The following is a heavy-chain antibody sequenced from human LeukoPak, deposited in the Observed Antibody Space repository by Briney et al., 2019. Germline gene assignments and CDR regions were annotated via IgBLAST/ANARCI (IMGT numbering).Heavy chain of an antibody. D-gene: IGHD3-10*01. Sequence: PGGSLRLSCAASGFTFSSYWMSWVRQAPGKGLEWVANIKQEGSEKYYVDSVKGRFTISRDNAKNALYLQMNSLRAEDTAVYYCARALVGITMVRGLIGYFDYWGQGTLVTVSS. CDR3: ARALVGITMVRGLIGYFDY. J-gene: IGHJ4*02. CDR2: IKQEGSEK. CDR1: GFTFSSYW. V-gene: IGHV3-7*01.